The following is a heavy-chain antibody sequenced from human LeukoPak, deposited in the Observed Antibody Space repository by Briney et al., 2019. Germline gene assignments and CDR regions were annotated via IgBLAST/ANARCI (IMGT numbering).Heavy chain of an antibody. V-gene: IGHV4-4*02. CDR2: IYHSGST. J-gene: IGHJ4*02. CDR1: GGSISSSNW. D-gene: IGHD2-15*01. Sequence: SETLSLTCAVSGGSISSSNWWSWVRQPPGKGLEWIGEIYHSGSTNYNPSLKSRVTISVDKSKNQFSLKLSSVTAADTAVYYCARGYCSGGSCYLLDYWGQGTLVTVSS. CDR3: ARGYCSGGSCYLLDY.